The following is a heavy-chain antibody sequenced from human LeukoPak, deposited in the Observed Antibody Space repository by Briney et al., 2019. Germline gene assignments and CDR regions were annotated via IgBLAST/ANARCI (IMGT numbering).Heavy chain of an antibody. CDR1: GYTFTDYY. Sequence: ASVKVSCKASGYTFTDYYMHWVRQAPGQGLEWMGWINPHSGGTNYAQTFQGRVTMTRDTSISTAYMELSRLRSDDTAVYYCARELSLGYCSSTSCWLSTAARPQTSGWFDPWGQGTLVTVSS. D-gene: IGHD2-2*01. V-gene: IGHV1-2*02. CDR3: ARELSLGYCSSTSCWLSTAARPQTSGWFDP. CDR2: INPHSGGT. J-gene: IGHJ5*02.